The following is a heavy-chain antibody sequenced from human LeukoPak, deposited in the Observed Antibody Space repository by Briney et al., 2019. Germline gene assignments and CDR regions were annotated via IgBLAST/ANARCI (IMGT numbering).Heavy chain of an antibody. J-gene: IGHJ4*02. V-gene: IGHV1-69*04. CDR3: ARLVVRGVIVDY. CDR1: GGTFSSYA. Sequence: SVKVSCKASGGTFSSYAISWVRQAPGQGLEWMGRIIPILGIADYAQKFQGRVTITADKSTSTAYMELSSLRSEDAAVYYCARLVVRGVIVDYWGQGTLVTVSS. D-gene: IGHD3-10*01. CDR2: IIPILGIA.